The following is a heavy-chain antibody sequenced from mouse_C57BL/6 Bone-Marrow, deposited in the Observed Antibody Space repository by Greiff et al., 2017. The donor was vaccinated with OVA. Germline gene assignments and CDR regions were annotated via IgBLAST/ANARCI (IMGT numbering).Heavy chain of an antibody. J-gene: IGHJ3*01. Sequence: VQLVESGAELARPGASVNLSCKASGYTFTSYGISWVKQRTGQGLEWIGEIYPRSGNTYYNEKFKGKATLTADKSSSTAYMELRSLTSEDSAVYFCARPYYAWFAYWGQGTLVSVSA. D-gene: IGHD1-1*01. CDR2: IYPRSGNT. V-gene: IGHV1-81*01. CDR1: GYTFTSYG. CDR3: ARPYYAWFAY.